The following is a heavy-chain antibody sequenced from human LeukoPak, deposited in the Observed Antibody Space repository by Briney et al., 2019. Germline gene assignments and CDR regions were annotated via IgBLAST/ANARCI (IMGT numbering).Heavy chain of an antibody. V-gene: IGHV4-4*09. CDR3: ARSRPDMEEYYFDY. D-gene: IGHD3-9*01. CDR1: GGSISSYY. J-gene: IGHJ4*02. CDR2: IYTSGST. Sequence: SETLCLTCTVSGGSISSYYWSWIRQPPGKGLEWIWDIYTSGSTKYNPSLKSRVTISVDTSKNQFSLKLSSVTAADTAVYYCARSRPDMEEYYFDYWGQGTLVTVSS.